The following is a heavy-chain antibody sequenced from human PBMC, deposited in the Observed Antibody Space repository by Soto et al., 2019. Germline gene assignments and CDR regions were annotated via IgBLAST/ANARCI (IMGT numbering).Heavy chain of an antibody. V-gene: IGHV4-4*07. CDR1: GGSISRYY. Sequence: SETVSLTCTVSGGSISRYYWSWIRQPAGKGLEWIGLIHTRGSTNYSPPLKIRVTMSVDSYKNQFSLKLRSVTAANTAVYYCARNLGARAADALDIWAQGTMVTVSS. D-gene: IGHD1-26*01. CDR2: IHTRGST. CDR3: ARNLGARAADALDI. J-gene: IGHJ3*02.